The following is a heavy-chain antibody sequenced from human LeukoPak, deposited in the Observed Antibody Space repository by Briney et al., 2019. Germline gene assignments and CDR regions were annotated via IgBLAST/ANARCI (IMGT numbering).Heavy chain of an antibody. D-gene: IGHD4-17*01. J-gene: IGHJ5*02. CDR1: GGDFSAYG. V-gene: IGHV1-69*13. Sequence: SVKVSCKASGGDFSAYGFSWVRQAPGQGLEWMGGIIPTFGTTKYAQKFQGRVTITADESTSTAYMEVSSLRSEDTAVYYCVREVGYGDYVSTNNWFDPWGQGTLVIVSS. CDR2: IIPTFGTT. CDR3: VREVGYGDYVSTNNWFDP.